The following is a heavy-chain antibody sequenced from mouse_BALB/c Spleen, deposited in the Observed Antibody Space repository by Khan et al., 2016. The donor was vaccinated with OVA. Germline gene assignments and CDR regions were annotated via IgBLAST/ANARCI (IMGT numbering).Heavy chain of an antibody. Sequence: QIQLVQSGPELKKPGETVKISCKASGYTLTDYGLNRVKQAPGKDLKWMGWINTYTGEPTFADDFKGRFAFSLETSASTAYLQLINLKNEDTATYFCTRSQGNFVFAYWGQGTLVTVSA. CDR3: TRSQGNFVFAY. V-gene: IGHV9-3-1*01. J-gene: IGHJ3*01. CDR1: GYTLTDYG. CDR2: INTYTGEP. D-gene: IGHD2-1*01.